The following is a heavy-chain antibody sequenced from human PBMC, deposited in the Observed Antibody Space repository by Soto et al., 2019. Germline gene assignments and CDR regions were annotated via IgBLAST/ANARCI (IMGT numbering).Heavy chain of an antibody. Sequence: VASVKVSCKASGYTFTGYYMHWVRQAPGQGLEWMGWINPNSGGTNYAQKFQGWVTMTRDTSISTAYMELSRLRSDDTAVYYCARAARNTTNAFDIWGQGTMVTVSS. CDR2: INPNSGGT. CDR3: ARAARNTTNAFDI. J-gene: IGHJ3*02. D-gene: IGHD2-2*01. V-gene: IGHV1-2*04. CDR1: GYTFTGYY.